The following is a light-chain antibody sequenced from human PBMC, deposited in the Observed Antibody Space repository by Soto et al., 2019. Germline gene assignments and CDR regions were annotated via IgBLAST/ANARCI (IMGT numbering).Light chain of an antibody. V-gene: IGLV2-11*01. CDR3: CSHAGSYTYV. J-gene: IGLJ1*01. Sequence: QSALTQPRSVSGSPGQSVTISCTGTSSDVGGYNYVSWYQHHPGRAPILIYDVTKGTSGVPDRFSGSKSGNTAFLTISGLQAEDEADYYCCSHAGSYTYVFGAGTKVTVL. CDR1: SSDVGGYNY. CDR2: DVT.